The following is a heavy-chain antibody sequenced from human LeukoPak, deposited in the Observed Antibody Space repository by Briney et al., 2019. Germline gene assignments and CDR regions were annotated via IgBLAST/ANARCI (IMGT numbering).Heavy chain of an antibody. J-gene: IGHJ4*02. D-gene: IGHD2-2*03. CDR2: INRDGSEK. CDR1: GFTFSSYW. V-gene: IGHV3-7*01. CDR3: ARDWIHDY. Sequence: PGGSLRLSCAASGFTFSSYWMSWVRQAPGKGLEWVANINRDGSEKYYVDSVKGRFTIFRDNTKDSVHLQMSSLRAEDTAVYYCARDWIHDYWGQGTLVTVSS.